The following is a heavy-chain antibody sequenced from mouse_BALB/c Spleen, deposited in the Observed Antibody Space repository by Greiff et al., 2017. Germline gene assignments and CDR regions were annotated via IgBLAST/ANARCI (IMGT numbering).Heavy chain of an antibody. CDR2: INPSTGYT. J-gene: IGHJ3*01. D-gene: IGHD2-1*01. CDR3: ASYGNWFAY. Sequence: VQVVESGAELAKPGASVKMSCKASGYTFTSYWMHWVKQRPGQGLEWIGYINPSTGYTEYNQKFKDKATLTADKSSSTAYMQLSSLTSEDSAVYYCASYGNWFAYWGQGTLVTVSA. V-gene: IGHV1-7*01. CDR1: GYTFTSYW.